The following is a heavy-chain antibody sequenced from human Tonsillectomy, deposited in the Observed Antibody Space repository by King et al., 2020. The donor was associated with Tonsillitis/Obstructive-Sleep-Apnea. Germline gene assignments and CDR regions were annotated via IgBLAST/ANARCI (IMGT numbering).Heavy chain of an antibody. CDR2: IWYDGSTK. D-gene: IGHD1-26*01. CDR3: ARAAIVGTSDAFDI. CDR1: GFMFSSYG. V-gene: IGHV3-33*01. Sequence: QLVQSGGGVVQPGRSLRLSCAASGFMFSSYGMHWVRQAPGKGLEWVAVIWYDGSTKYYADSVKGRFTISRDNSKNMVYLQMNSLRAEDTAIYYCARAAIVGTSDAFDIWGQGAMVTVSS. J-gene: IGHJ3*02.